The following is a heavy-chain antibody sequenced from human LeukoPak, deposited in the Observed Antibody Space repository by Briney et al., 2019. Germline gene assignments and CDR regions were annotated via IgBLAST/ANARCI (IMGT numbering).Heavy chain of an antibody. J-gene: IGHJ6*03. CDR2: ISSGSSHI. D-gene: IGHD1-1*01. CDR3: ARVGHWNDLDYYYYMDV. V-gene: IGHV3-21*01. CDR1: GFTFSSYS. Sequence: PGGSLRLSCAVSGFTFSSYSMNWVRQAPGKGLEWVSAISSGSSHINYADSAKGRFTISRDNAENSLYLQMNSLRAEDTAVYYCARVGHWNDLDYYYYMDVWGKGTTVTVSS.